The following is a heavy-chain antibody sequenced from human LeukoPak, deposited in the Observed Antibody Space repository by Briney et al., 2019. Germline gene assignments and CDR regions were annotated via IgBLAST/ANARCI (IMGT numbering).Heavy chain of an antibody. J-gene: IGHJ4*02. V-gene: IGHV3-7*01. Sequence: GGSLRLSCAASGFTFSSYAVTWVRQAPGKGLEWVAHVKPDGSEKSYVDSAKGRFTISRDNAQNSLYLQMNSLRAEDTAVYYCARDRGYYVFDYWGQGTLVTVSS. CDR3: ARDRGYYVFDY. CDR1: GFTFSSYA. CDR2: VKPDGSEK. D-gene: IGHD3-22*01.